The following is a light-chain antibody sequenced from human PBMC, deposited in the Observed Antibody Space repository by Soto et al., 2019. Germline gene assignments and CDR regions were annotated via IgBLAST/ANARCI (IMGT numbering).Light chain of an antibody. CDR1: SSTMGAGYD. J-gene: IGLJ2*01. V-gene: IGLV1-40*01. Sequence: QSVLTQPPSVSGAPGRGVTFPGPGRSSTMGAGYDVNGSHQLPGTAPKLLIYGNSNRPSGVPDRFSGSKSGTSASLAITGLQAEDEADYYCQSYDSSLSGSGVVFGGGTKVTVL. CDR3: QSYDSSLSGSGVV. CDR2: GNS.